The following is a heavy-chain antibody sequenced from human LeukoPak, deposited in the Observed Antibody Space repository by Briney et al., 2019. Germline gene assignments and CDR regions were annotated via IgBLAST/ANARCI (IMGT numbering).Heavy chain of an antibody. J-gene: IGHJ5*02. V-gene: IGHV1-69*05. CDR3: AREPNYYDSSGYYSAGGWLNWFDP. D-gene: IGHD3-22*01. CDR1: GGTFSSYA. Sequence: SVKVSCKASGGTFSSYAISWVRQAPGQGLEWMGGIIPIVGTANYAQKLQGRVTITTDESTSPAYMELSSLRSEDTAVYYCAREPNYYDSSGYYSAGGWLNWFDPWGQGTLVTVSS. CDR2: IIPIVGTA.